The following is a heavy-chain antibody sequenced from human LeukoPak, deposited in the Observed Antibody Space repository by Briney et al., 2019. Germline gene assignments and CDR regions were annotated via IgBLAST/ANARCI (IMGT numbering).Heavy chain of an antibody. Sequence: GGSLRLSCAASGFTFSSYSMNWVRQAPGKGLKWVSSISSSSSYIYYADSVKGRFTISRDNSKNTLYLQMNSLRAEDTAVYYCARAHYYGSGSYYQYFQHWGQGTLVTVSS. CDR1: GFTFSSYS. CDR3: ARAHYYGSGSYYQYFQH. V-gene: IGHV3-21*01. J-gene: IGHJ1*01. D-gene: IGHD3-10*01. CDR2: ISSSSSYI.